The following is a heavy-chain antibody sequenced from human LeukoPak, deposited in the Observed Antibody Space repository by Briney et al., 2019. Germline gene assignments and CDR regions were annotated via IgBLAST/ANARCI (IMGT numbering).Heavy chain of an antibody. CDR1: GFTFSSYW. CDR3: VSSTSPFDAFDI. Sequence: PGGSLRLSCAASGFTFSSYWMTWVRQAPGKGLEWVANIKQDGTDKHYVDSVKGRFTISRDNAKNSLYLQMNSLRAEDTAVYYCVSSTSPFDAFDIWGQGTMVTVSS. D-gene: IGHD2-2*01. V-gene: IGHV3-7*01. CDR2: IKQDGTDK. J-gene: IGHJ3*02.